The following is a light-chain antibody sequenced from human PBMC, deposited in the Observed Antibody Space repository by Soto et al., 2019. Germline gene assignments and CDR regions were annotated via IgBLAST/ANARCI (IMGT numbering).Light chain of an antibody. Sequence: QSALTQPASMSGSPGQSITISCTGTSSDVGSYYPVSWFQQHPGKAPKLIIYEVNKRPSGVSDRFSGSKSVNTASLTISGLQAADEAAYYCCSYAGDTTFFVFGTGTKVTVL. J-gene: IGLJ1*01. CDR2: EVN. CDR1: SSDVGSYYP. CDR3: CSYAGDTTFFV. V-gene: IGLV2-23*02.